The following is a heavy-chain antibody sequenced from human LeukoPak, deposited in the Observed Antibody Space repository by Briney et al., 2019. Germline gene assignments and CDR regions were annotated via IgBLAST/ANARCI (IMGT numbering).Heavy chain of an antibody. Sequence: SETLSLTCAVSGYSISSGYYWGWIRQPRGKGLEWIGSIYHSGSTYYNPSLKSRVTISVDTSKNQFSLKLSSVTAADTVVYYCARDNGALDWPNWYFDLWGRGNLVTVSS. CDR2: IYHSGST. J-gene: IGHJ2*01. V-gene: IGHV4-38-2*02. D-gene: IGHD3-9*01. CDR3: ARDNGALDWPNWYFDL. CDR1: GYSISSGYY.